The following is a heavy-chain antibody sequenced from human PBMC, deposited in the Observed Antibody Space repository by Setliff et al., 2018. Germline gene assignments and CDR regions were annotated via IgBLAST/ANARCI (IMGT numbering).Heavy chain of an antibody. V-gene: IGHV3-7*01. D-gene: IGHD5-18*01. CDR1: GFTFTSYT. Sequence: GGSLRLSCVASGFTFTSYTVTWVRQAPGKGLEWLANIKEDGHEINYVDSVKGRFTISRDNAKNSLYLQMNSLRAEDTAVYYCAREGDVGYSYGFGYFDYWGQGTLVTVSS. CDR2: IKEDGHEI. J-gene: IGHJ4*02. CDR3: AREGDVGYSYGFGYFDY.